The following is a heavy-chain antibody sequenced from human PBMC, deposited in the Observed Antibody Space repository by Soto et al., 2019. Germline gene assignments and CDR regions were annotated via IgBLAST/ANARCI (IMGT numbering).Heavy chain of an antibody. Sequence: SETLSLTCAVYGGSFSGYYWSWIRQPPGKGLEWIGEINHSGSTNYNPSLKSRVTISVDTSKNQFSLKLSSVTAADTAVYYCARGHLSWYRSRRYFDYWGQGTLVTV. CDR2: INHSGST. J-gene: IGHJ4*02. CDR3: ARGHLSWYRSRRYFDY. D-gene: IGHD6-13*01. V-gene: IGHV4-34*01. CDR1: GGSFSGYY.